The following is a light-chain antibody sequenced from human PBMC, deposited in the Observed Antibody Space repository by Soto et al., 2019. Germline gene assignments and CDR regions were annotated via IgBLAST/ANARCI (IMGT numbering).Light chain of an antibody. J-gene: IGKJ5*01. CDR3: QQYNSYPIT. CDR2: KAS. V-gene: IGKV1-5*03. CDR1: QSFSSW. Sequence: DIKMTQSPSTLSASVGDRVTITCRASQSFSSWLAWYQQKPGKAPKLVIYKASNLESGVPSRFSGSGSGTEFTLTISSLQPDDVATYYCQQYNSYPITFGQGTRLEI.